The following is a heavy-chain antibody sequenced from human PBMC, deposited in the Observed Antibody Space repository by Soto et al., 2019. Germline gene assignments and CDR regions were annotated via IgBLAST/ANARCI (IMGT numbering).Heavy chain of an antibody. V-gene: IGHV4-30-2*01. CDR2: IYHSGST. Sequence: SETLSLPCAVSCGSIISSGYSWTWIRQPPGKGLEWIGYIYHSGSTYYNPSLKSRVTISVDRSKNQFSLRLSSVTAADTALYFYARDSGDYNFDYWGQGTLVSVSS. D-gene: IGHD4-17*01. CDR1: CGSIISSGYS. CDR3: ARDSGDYNFDY. J-gene: IGHJ4*01.